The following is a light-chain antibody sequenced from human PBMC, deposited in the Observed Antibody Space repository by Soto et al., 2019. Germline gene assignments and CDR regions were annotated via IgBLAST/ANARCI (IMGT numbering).Light chain of an antibody. V-gene: IGKV1-39*01. Sequence: DIQMTQSPSSLSASVGDRVTITCRASQSISSYLNWYQQKPGKAPKLLIYAASSLQSGVPSRFSGSDSGTDFHLTISSLQPEDFATYYCQQSYSTPYTFGQGTKLEIK. CDR1: QSISSY. CDR2: AAS. J-gene: IGKJ2*01. CDR3: QQSYSTPYT.